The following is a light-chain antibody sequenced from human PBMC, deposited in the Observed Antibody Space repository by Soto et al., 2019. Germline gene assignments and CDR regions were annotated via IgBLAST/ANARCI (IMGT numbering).Light chain of an antibody. CDR3: SSYASNGDVL. V-gene: IGLV2-14*03. Sequence: QSALTQPASVSGSPGQSITISCTGTSSDVGTYEYVSWYQHHPGKAPKLMIYDVSSRPSGVSARFSGSKSGNTASLTISGLQAEDEADYYCSSYASNGDVLFGGGTKLTVL. J-gene: IGLJ2*01. CDR2: DVS. CDR1: SSDVGTYEY.